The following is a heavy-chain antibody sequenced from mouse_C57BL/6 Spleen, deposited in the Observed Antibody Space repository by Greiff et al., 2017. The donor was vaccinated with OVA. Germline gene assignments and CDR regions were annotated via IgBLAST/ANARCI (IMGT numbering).Heavy chain of an antibody. V-gene: IGHV1-39*01. CDR3: ARSPSYGHYFAMDY. D-gene: IGHD1-1*02. CDR1: GYSFTDYN. J-gene: IGHJ4*01. CDR2: INPNYGTT. Sequence: EVKLMESGPELVKPGASVKISCKASGYSFTDYNMNWVKQSNGKSLEWIGVINPNYGTTSYNQKFKGKATLTVDQSSSTAYMPLNSLTSEDSAVXYCARSPSYGHYFAMDYWGQGPSVPVSS.